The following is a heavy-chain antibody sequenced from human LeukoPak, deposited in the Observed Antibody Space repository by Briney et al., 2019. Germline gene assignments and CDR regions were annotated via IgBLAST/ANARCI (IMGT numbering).Heavy chain of an antibody. Sequence: ASVKVSCKASGYTFTGYYMHWVRQAPGQGLEWMGWINPNSGGTNYAQKFQGRVTVTRDTSISTAYMELSRLRSDDTAVYYCARLSIAGQTSQGYDYWGQGTLVTVSS. J-gene: IGHJ4*02. D-gene: IGHD6-6*01. CDR1: GYTFTGYY. CDR3: ARLSIAGQTSQGYDY. CDR2: INPNSGGT. V-gene: IGHV1-2*02.